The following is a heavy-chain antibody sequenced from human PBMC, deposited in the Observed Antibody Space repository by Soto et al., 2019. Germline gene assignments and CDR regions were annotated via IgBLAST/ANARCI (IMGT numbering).Heavy chain of an antibody. V-gene: IGHV3-9*01. D-gene: IGHD4-17*01. J-gene: IGHJ5*01. CDR3: AKDIIWGGVTTVHHFYS. CDR1: GFTVDDYA. Sequence: HPGGSLRLSCVASGFTVDDYAMHWVRQAPGKGLEWVSGISSNSDTIDYADSVKGRFTISRDSAKNSLFLQMNSLRPEDTALYYCAKDIIWGGVTTVHHFYSRGQRTPVTVSA. CDR2: ISSNSDTI.